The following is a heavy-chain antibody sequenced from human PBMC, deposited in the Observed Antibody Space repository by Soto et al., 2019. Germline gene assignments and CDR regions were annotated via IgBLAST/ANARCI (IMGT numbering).Heavy chain of an antibody. D-gene: IGHD7-27*01. V-gene: IGHV4-59*01. J-gene: IGHJ4*02. CDR2: IYYTGST. CDR3: GGAPNSAYFDF. Sequence: SETLSLTCTVSSGSISTYYWSWIRQPPGKGLEWIGYIYYTGSTNYNPSLKARVAISMDTSKNQFSLNLSSVTAADTAVYYCGGAPNSAYFDFWGLGTLLTVSS. CDR1: SGSISTYY.